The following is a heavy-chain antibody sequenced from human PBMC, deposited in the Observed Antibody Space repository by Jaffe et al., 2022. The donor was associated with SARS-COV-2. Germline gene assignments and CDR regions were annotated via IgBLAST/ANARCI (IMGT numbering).Heavy chain of an antibody. CDR2: IYTSGST. J-gene: IGHJ3*02. D-gene: IGHD1-26*01. V-gene: IGHV4-4*07. CDR3: ARDSRVRLSGSSSRDDAFDI. Sequence: QVQLQESGPGLVKPSETLSLTCTVSGGSISSYYWSWIRQPAGKGLEWIGRIYTSGSTNYNPSLKSRVTMSVDTSKNQFSLKLSSVTAADTAVYYCARDSRVRLSGSSSRDDAFDIWGQGTMVTVSS. CDR1: GGSISSYY.